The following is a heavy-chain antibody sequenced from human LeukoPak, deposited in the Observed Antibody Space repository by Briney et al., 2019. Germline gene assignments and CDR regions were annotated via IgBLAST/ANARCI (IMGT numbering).Heavy chain of an antibody. CDR1: GGSISSYY. J-gene: IGHJ3*02. Sequence: PSETLSLTCTVSGGSISSYYWSWIRQPPGKGLEWIGYIYYSGSTNYNPSLKSRVTISVDTSKNQFSLKLSSVTAADTAVYYCARVLGSGLLGTAFDIWGQGTMVTVSS. CDR2: IYYSGST. D-gene: IGHD2-15*01. V-gene: IGHV4-59*01. CDR3: ARVLGSGLLGTAFDI.